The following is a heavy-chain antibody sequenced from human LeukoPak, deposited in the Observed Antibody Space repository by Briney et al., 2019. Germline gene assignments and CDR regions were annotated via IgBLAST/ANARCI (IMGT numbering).Heavy chain of an antibody. D-gene: IGHD3-3*01. V-gene: IGHV3-9*01. CDR3: VAVPETDFWIGFYLDY. CDR2: ITWHSENI. J-gene: IGHJ4*02. CDR1: GNYW. Sequence: PGGSLRLSCAASGNYWMHWVRQAPGEGLEWVSGITWHSENIDYADSVKGRFTISRDNAKNSLYLQMNSLRAEDTALYFCVAVPETDFWIGFYLDYWGQGTLVTVSS.